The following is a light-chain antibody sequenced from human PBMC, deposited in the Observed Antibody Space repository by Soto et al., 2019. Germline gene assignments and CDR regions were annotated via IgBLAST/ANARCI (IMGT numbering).Light chain of an antibody. CDR1: QSVSSSY. Sequence: EIVLTQSPGTLSLSPGERATLSCRASQSVSSSYLAWYQQKPAQAPRLLIYGASSRATGIPDRFSGSGSGTDFTLTISRLEPEDCAVYYCQQYGSSRTFGQGTKLEIK. CDR2: GAS. V-gene: IGKV3-20*01. J-gene: IGKJ2*02. CDR3: QQYGSSRT.